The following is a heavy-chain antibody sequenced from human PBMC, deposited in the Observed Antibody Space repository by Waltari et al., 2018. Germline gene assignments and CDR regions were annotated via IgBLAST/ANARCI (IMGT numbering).Heavy chain of an antibody. J-gene: IGHJ5*02. V-gene: IGHV3-74*01. Sequence: EERLVEYGGALVQPGGSLRLSCVAYGFTIRNYWMHWVRQVPGKGLVWVCRIDNDGGDVICAESVKGRFTVSRDNSRNTVYLQMDSLRVEDTAVYYCARDKPHSWFDPWGQGTLVTVSS. CDR1: GFTIRNYW. CDR3: ARDKPHSWFDP. CDR2: IDNDGGDV.